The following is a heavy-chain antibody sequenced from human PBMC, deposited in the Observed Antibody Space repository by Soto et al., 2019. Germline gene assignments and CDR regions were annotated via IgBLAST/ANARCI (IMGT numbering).Heavy chain of an antibody. CDR3: AKRLGGSGSYYNHPGDY. CDR1: GFTFSSYA. J-gene: IGHJ4*02. Sequence: EVQLLESGGGLVQPGGSLRLSCAASGFTFSSYAMSWVRQAPGTGLEWVSAISGSGGNTYYADSVKGRFTISRDNSKNTLYLQMTSLRAEETAVYYCAKRLGGSGSYYNHPGDYWGQGTLVTVSS. CDR2: ISGSGGNT. V-gene: IGHV3-23*01. D-gene: IGHD3-10*01.